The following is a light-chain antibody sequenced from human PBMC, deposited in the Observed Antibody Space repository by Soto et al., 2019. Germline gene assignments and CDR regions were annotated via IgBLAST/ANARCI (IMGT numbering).Light chain of an antibody. CDR1: QSVSSN. Sequence: EIVMPQSPATLSVSPGERATLSCRASQSVSSNLAWYQQKPGQAPRLLIYGASTRATGIPARFSGSGSGTEFTLTISSLQSEDFAVYYCQQYNNWLITFGQGTRLESK. J-gene: IGKJ5*01. CDR3: QQYNNWLIT. V-gene: IGKV3-15*01. CDR2: GAS.